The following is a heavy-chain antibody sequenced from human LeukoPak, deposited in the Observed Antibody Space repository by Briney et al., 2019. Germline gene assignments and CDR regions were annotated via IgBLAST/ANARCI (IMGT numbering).Heavy chain of an antibody. J-gene: IGHJ4*02. CDR1: GFTFSSYA. CDR2: IRSDGSNK. Sequence: GGSLRLSCAASGFTFSSYAMSWVRQAPGKGLEWVAFIRSDGSNKYYADSVKGRFTISRDNSKNTLYLQMNSLRAEDTAVYYCAKDFLWFGELNHFDYWGQGTLVTVSS. V-gene: IGHV3-30*02. D-gene: IGHD3-10*01. CDR3: AKDFLWFGELNHFDY.